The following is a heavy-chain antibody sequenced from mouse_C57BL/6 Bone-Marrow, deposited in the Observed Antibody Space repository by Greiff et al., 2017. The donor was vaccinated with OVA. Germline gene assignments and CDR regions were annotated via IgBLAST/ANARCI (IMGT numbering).Heavy chain of an antibody. CDR3: ARGTTVCDY. J-gene: IGHJ2*01. D-gene: IGHD1-1*01. CDR2: ISSGGSYT. Sequence: EVKLMESGGDLVKPGGSLKLSCAASGFTFSSYGMSWVRQTPDKRLEWVATISSGGSYTYYPDSVKGRFTISRDNAKNTLYLQMSSLKSEDTAQYSSARGTTVCDYWGQGTTLTVSS. CDR1: GFTFSSYG. V-gene: IGHV5-6*01.